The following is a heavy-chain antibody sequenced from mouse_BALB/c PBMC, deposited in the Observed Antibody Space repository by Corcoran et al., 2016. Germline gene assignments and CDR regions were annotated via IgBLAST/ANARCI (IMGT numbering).Heavy chain of an antibody. D-gene: IGHD3-1*01. CDR2: IDPANGNT. J-gene: IGHJ2*01. CDR1: GFNIKDTY. V-gene: IGHV14-3*02. CDR3: ARVSSGYYFDY. Sequence: EVQLQQSGAELVKPGASVKLSCTASGFNIKDTYMHWVKQRPEQGLEWIGRIDPANGNTTYDPKFQGKATITADTSSNTAYLQLSSLTSEDTAVYYCARVSSGYYFDYWGQGTTLTVSS.